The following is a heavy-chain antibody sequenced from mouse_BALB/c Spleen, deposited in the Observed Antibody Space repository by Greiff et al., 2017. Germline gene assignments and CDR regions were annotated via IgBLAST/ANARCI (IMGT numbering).Heavy chain of an antibody. CDR3: ARWGKGFAY. Sequence: EVHLVESGGGLVQPGGSRKLSCAASGFTFSSFGMHWVRQAPEKGLEWVAYISSGSSTIYYADTVKGRFTISRDNPKNTLFLQMTSLRSEDTAMYYCARWGKGFAYWGQGTLVTVSA. CDR1: GFTFSSFG. CDR2: ISSGSSTI. D-gene: IGHD2-1*01. V-gene: IGHV5-17*02. J-gene: IGHJ3*01.